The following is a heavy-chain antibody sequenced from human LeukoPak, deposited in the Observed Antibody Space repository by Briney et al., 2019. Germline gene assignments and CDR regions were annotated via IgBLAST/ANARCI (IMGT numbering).Heavy chain of an antibody. V-gene: IGHV3-53*01. CDR2: IYKNAIT. J-gene: IGHJ6*03. CDR3: ARSLRVRGVPDYMDV. Sequence: PGGSLRLSCAASGFTFSSNYMTWVRQAPGKGLEWVSVIYKNAITYYADTVKGRFTISRDNSKNMLYLQMNSLRADDTAVYYCARSLRVRGVPDYMDVWGKGTAVTISS. CDR1: GFTFSSNY. D-gene: IGHD3-10*01.